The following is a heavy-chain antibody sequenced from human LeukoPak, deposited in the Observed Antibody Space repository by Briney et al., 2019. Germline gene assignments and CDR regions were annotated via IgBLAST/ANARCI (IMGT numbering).Heavy chain of an antibody. Sequence: SETLSLTCTVSGYSINSGSYWGWIRQPPGKGLEWIGSIYHSGNTYYNPSLKSRVTISVDTSKNQFSLKLSYVTAADTAVYYCARDRLHCSSTSCYIIWGQGTMVTVSS. CDR2: IYHSGNT. D-gene: IGHD2-2*02. CDR3: ARDRLHCSSTSCYII. J-gene: IGHJ3*02. V-gene: IGHV4-38-2*02. CDR1: GYSINSGSY.